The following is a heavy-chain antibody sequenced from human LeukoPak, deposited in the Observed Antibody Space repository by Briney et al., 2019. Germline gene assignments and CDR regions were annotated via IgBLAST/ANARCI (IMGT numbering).Heavy chain of an antibody. V-gene: IGHV3-30*18. Sequence: PGGSLRLSCAASGFTFSTYEMNWVRQAPGKGLEWVAFISYDGINKYSADSVKGRFTISRDNSKNTLYLQMNSLSAEDTAVFYCAKDRSTGWYAGFDSWGQGTLLTVSS. J-gene: IGHJ4*02. CDR1: GFTFSTYE. CDR3: AKDRSTGWYAGFDS. CDR2: ISYDGINK. D-gene: IGHD6-19*01.